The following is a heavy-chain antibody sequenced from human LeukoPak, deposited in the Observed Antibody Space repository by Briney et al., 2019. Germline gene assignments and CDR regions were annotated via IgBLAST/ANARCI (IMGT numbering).Heavy chain of an antibody. D-gene: IGHD2-21*02. CDR2: IYSGGST. CDR3: AREGLLSSFDY. Sequence: PGGSLRLSCAASGFTVSSNYMSWVRQAPGKGLEWVSVIYSGGSTYYADSVKGQFTISRDNSKNTLYLQMNSLRAEDTAVYYCAREGLLSSFDYWGQGTLVTVSS. CDR1: GFTVSSNY. J-gene: IGHJ4*02. V-gene: IGHV3-53*01.